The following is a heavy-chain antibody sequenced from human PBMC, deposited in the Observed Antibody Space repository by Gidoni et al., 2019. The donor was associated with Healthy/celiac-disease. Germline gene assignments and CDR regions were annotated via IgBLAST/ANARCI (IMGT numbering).Heavy chain of an antibody. Sequence: QVQLVESGGGVVQPGRSLRLSCAASGFTFCSYGMHWVRQAAGKGLEWVAVIWYDGSNKYYADSVKGRFTISRDNSKNTLYLQMNSLRAEDTAVYYCARDQRAHYYDSSGHGDYWGQGTLVTVSS. J-gene: IGHJ4*02. D-gene: IGHD3-22*01. V-gene: IGHV3-33*01. CDR2: IWYDGSNK. CDR1: GFTFCSYG. CDR3: ARDQRAHYYDSSGHGDY.